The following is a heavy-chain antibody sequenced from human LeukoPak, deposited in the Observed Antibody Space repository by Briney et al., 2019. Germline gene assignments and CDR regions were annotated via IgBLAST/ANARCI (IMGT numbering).Heavy chain of an antibody. Sequence: SETLSLTCSVSDDPITMYYWTWIRQPPGKGLEWIGYVDHTGSTNFNPSLNGRVTISVDTSKNQFSLKLSSVTAADTAVHYCAREGDYGDYEVFDYWGQGTLVTVSS. V-gene: IGHV4-59*01. CDR1: DDPITMYY. J-gene: IGHJ4*02. CDR3: AREGDYGDYEVFDY. D-gene: IGHD4-17*01. CDR2: VDHTGST.